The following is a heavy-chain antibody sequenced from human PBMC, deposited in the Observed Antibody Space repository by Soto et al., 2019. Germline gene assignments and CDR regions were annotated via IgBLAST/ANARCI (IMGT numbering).Heavy chain of an antibody. Sequence: SETLSLTCAVYGGSFSVYYWSWIRQPPGKGLEWIGEINHSGSTNYNPSLKSRVTISVDTSKNQFSLKLSSVTAADTAVYYCARGSVIYDSSGYYFDYWGQGTLVTVSS. D-gene: IGHD3-22*01. CDR1: GGSFSVYY. CDR3: ARGSVIYDSSGYYFDY. V-gene: IGHV4-34*01. J-gene: IGHJ4*02. CDR2: INHSGST.